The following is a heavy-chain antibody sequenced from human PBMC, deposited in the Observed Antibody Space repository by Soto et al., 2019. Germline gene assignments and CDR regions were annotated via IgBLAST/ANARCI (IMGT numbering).Heavy chain of an antibody. Sequence: QVLLVQSGAEVKKPGASVKVSCKASGYTFTRYGISWVRQAPGQGLEWMGWISTYNDNTNYAQKLKGRVTMTTGTSTSTAYMELRSLASDDTAVYYCAGEGYCSSRSCALYSHDYFGMDVWGQGTTVTVSS. CDR3: AGEGYCSSRSCALYSHDYFGMDV. CDR2: ISTYNDNT. D-gene: IGHD2-2*01. CDR1: GYTFTRYG. J-gene: IGHJ6*02. V-gene: IGHV1-18*01.